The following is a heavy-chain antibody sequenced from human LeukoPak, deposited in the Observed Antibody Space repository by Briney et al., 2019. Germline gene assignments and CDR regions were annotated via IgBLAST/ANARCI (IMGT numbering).Heavy chain of an antibody. Sequence: SETLSLTCAVYGGSFSGYYWSWIRQPPGKGLEWIGEINHSGSTNYNPSLKSRVTISVDTSKNQFSLKLSSVTAADTAVYYCARQRYYYGSGSLRYYFDYWGQGTLVTVSS. D-gene: IGHD3-10*01. CDR3: ARQRYYYGSGSLRYYFDY. J-gene: IGHJ4*02. CDR1: GGSFSGYY. CDR2: INHSGST. V-gene: IGHV4-34*01.